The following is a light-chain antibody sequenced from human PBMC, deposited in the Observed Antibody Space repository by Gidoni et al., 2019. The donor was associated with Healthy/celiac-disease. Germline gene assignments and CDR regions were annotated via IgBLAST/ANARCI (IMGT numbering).Light chain of an antibody. Sequence: DIQMTQSPSSLSASLGDRVTITCRASQGISNYLAWYQQRPGKVPKVLIYAASTLQSGVPSRFTGSGSGTDFTLTISSLQPEDVATYYCQKYDSAPYDFGPGTKVDIK. CDR3: QKYDSAPYD. CDR1: QGISNY. J-gene: IGKJ3*01. CDR2: AAS. V-gene: IGKV1-27*01.